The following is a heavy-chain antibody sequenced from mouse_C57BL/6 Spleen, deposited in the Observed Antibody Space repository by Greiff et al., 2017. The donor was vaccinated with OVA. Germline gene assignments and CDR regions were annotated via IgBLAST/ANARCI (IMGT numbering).Heavy chain of an antibody. Sequence: DVKLQESGPGLVKPSQSLSLTCSVTGYSITSGYYWNWIRQFPGNKLEWMGYISYDGSNNYNPSLKNRISITRDTSKNQFFLKLNSVTTEDTATYYCARDLLGELDYWGQGTTLTVSS. CDR3: ARDLLGELDY. D-gene: IGHD4-1*01. CDR2: ISYDGSN. J-gene: IGHJ2*01. CDR1: GYSITSGYY. V-gene: IGHV3-6*01.